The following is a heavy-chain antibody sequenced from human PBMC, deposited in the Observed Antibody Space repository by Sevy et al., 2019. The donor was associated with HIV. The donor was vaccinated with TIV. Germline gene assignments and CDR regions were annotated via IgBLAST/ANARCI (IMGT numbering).Heavy chain of an antibody. Sequence: GGSLRLSCAASGFPFSNFAMSWVRQAPGKGLEWVSTLIGGGSRTYYADSVTGRFIISRDNSRNTLYLQMNSLRAEDTAIYYCAKRRVQSGLSGGGANYGMDVWGRWTTVTVSS. CDR1: GFPFSNFA. V-gene: IGHV3-23*01. J-gene: IGHJ6*02. CDR3: AKRRVQSGLSGGGANYGMDV. CDR2: LIGGGSRT. D-gene: IGHD2-8*02.